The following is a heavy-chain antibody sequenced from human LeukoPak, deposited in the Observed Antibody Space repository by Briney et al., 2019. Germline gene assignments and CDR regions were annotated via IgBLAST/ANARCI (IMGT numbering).Heavy chain of an antibody. J-gene: IGHJ4*02. V-gene: IGHV3-23*01. CDR2: ISGSGDNT. CDR1: GFTFSSYA. Sequence: GGSLRLSCAASGFTFSSYAMSWVRQVPGKGLEWVSVISGSGDNTYYADSVKGRFTISRDNSKNMLYLQMNSLRAEDTAVYYCAKWKYSNSGIDDYWGQGTLVTVSS. CDR3: AKWKYSNSGIDDY. D-gene: IGHD6-6*01.